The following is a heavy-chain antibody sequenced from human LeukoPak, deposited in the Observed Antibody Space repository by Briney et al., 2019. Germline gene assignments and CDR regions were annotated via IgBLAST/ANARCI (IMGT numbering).Heavy chain of an antibody. D-gene: IGHD3-22*01. J-gene: IGHJ5*02. CDR1: GGSFSGYY. Sequence: SETLSLTCAVYGGSFSGYYWSCIRQPPGKGLEWIGEINHSGRTNYNPSLKSRVTISVDTSKNQFSLKLSSVTAADTAVYYCARDRVDFDSSGYNNIWFDPWGQGTLVTVSS. CDR2: INHSGRT. CDR3: ARDRVDFDSSGYNNIWFDP. V-gene: IGHV4-34*01.